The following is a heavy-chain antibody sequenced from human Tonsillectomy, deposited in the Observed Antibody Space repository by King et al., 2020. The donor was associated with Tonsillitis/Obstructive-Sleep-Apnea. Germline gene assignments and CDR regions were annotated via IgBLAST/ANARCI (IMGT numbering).Heavy chain of an antibody. V-gene: IGHV4-59*08. J-gene: IGHJ6*03. CDR2: IYYNGNT. CDR3: ASLPTRGDYVGHNDYHYMGV. Sequence: VQLQESGPGLVKPSETLSLTCTVSGGSSSNYYWSWIRQPPGKGLEWIGYIYYNGNTNYNPSLKSRLTISVDTSKNQFSLKLNSLTAADTAVYYCASLPTRGDYVGHNDYHYMGVWGKGTTVTVSS. D-gene: IGHD4-17*01. CDR1: GGSSSNYY.